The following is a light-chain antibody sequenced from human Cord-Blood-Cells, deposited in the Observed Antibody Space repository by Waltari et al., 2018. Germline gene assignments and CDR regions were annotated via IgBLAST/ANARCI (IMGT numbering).Light chain of an antibody. J-gene: IGKJ1*01. Sequence: QMTQSPSTLSASVGDRVTITCRASQSISSWLAWYQQKPGKAPKLLIYKASSLESGVPSRFSGSGSGTEFTLTISSLQPDDFATYYCQQYNSPWTFGQGTKVEIK. V-gene: IGKV1-5*03. CDR1: QSISSW. CDR3: QQYNSPWT. CDR2: KAS.